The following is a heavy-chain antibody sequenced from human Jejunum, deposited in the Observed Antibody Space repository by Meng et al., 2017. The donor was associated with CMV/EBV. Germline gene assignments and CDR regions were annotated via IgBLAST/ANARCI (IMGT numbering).Heavy chain of an antibody. J-gene: IGHJ4*02. Sequence: CNSSGGSISSYYWSWIRQPQGKGLEWIGYIYDNGSNYNTQSLRRRVIMSIDTSKNQFSLKLNSVTAADTAIYYGAKSEGMEGTLYWGQGMRVTVSS. V-gene: IGHV4-59*12. CDR1: GGSISSYY. CDR2: IYDNGSN. CDR3: AKSEGMEGTLY. D-gene: IGHD1-14*01.